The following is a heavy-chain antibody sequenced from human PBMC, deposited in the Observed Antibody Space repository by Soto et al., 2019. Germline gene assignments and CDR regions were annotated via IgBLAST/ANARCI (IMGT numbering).Heavy chain of an antibody. CDR3: ARDSDFWSGYYTPLSYFDY. V-gene: IGHV1-3*01. Sequence: ASVKVSCKASGYTFTSYAMHWVRQAPGQSLGWMERINAGNRKSICSQKCPGRVTITRDTSASTAYMKLSRLRSEDTAVYYCARDSDFWSGYYTPLSYFDYWGQGTLVTVSS. CDR1: GYTFTSYA. CDR2: INAGNRKS. D-gene: IGHD3-3*01. J-gene: IGHJ4*02.